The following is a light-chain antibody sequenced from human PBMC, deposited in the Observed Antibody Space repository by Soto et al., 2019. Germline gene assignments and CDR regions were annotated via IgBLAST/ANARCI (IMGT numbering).Light chain of an antibody. CDR1: QNINIY. Sequence: DTQMTQSPSSLSASVGDRVTITCRASQNINIYVNWYQQKPGGAPKLLIYAASTLQTGVPLRFSGSGSGTDFTLTISSLQAEDFAIYYCQQSYSVTFTFGPGTRVDLK. V-gene: IGKV1-39*01. CDR2: AAS. J-gene: IGKJ3*01. CDR3: QQSYSVTFT.